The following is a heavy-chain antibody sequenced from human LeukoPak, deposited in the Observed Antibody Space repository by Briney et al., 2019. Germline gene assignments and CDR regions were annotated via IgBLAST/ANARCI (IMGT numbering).Heavy chain of an antibody. Sequence: GGSLRLSCAASGFTFSSYGMHWVRQAPGKGLEWVAVIWYDGSNKYYADSVKGRFTISRDNSKNTLYLQMNSLRAEDTAVYYCARVRGWYYFDYWGQGTLVTVSS. CDR2: IWYDGSNK. J-gene: IGHJ4*02. CDR1: GFTFSSYG. D-gene: IGHD6-19*01. CDR3: ARVRGWYYFDY. V-gene: IGHV3-33*08.